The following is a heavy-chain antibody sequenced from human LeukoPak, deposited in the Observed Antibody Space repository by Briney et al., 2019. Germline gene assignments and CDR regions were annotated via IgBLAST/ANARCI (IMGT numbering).Heavy chain of an antibody. J-gene: IGHJ4*02. CDR1: GFTFSSYW. D-gene: IGHD6-6*01. Sequence: PGGSLRLSCAASGFTFSSYWMSWVRQAPGKGLEWVANIKQDGSEKYYVDSVKGRFTISRDNAKNSLYLQMNSLRAEDTAVYYCARGFEYSSSPGDYWGQGTLVTVSS. V-gene: IGHV3-7*04. CDR2: IKQDGSEK. CDR3: ARGFEYSSSPGDY.